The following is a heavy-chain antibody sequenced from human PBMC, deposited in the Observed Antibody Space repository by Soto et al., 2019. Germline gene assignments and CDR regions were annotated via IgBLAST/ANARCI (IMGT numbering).Heavy chain of an antibody. CDR3: ARGMLWFGELVEYYFAY. J-gene: IGHJ4*02. V-gene: IGHV4-4*02. Sequence: QVQLQESGPGLVKPSGTLSLTCAVSGGSISSSNWWSWVRQPPGKGLEWIGEIYHSGSTNYNPSLKSRVTISVDKSKNQFSLTLSCVTAADTAVYYCARGMLWFGELVEYYFAYWGQGTLVTVSS. CDR1: GGSISSSNW. CDR2: IYHSGST. D-gene: IGHD3-10*01.